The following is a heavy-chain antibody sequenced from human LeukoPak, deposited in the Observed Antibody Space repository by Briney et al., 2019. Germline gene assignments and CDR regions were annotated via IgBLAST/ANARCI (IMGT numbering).Heavy chain of an antibody. CDR3: AKGTRQQLTYNWFDP. CDR2: ISGSGGST. V-gene: IGHV3-23*01. J-gene: IGHJ5*02. CDR1: GFTFSSYA. D-gene: IGHD6-13*01. Sequence: GGSLRLSCAASGFTFSSYAMSWVRQAPGRGLEWVSAISGSGGSTYYAHSVKGRFTISRDNSKNTLYPQMNSLRAEDTAVYYCAKGTRQQLTYNWFDPWGQGTLVTVSS.